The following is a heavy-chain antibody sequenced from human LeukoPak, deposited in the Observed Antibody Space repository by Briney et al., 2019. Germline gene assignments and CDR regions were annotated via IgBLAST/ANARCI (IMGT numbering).Heavy chain of an antibody. CDR3: AKDHRSGGPPFYFDY. Sequence: GGSLRLSCAASGFTFNTYAMSWVRQAPGKGLEWVSAISGSGGSTYYADSVKGRFTISRDNSKNTLYLQMNSLRAEDTAVYYCAKDHRSGGPPFYFDYWGQGTLVTVSS. CDR2: ISGSGGST. CDR1: GFTFNTYA. V-gene: IGHV3-23*01. J-gene: IGHJ4*02.